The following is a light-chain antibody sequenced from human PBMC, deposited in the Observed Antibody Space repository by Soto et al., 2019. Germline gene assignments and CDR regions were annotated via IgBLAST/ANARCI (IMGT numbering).Light chain of an antibody. CDR1: QSVSSN. CDR3: QQYNNWPYT. CDR2: GAS. J-gene: IGKJ2*01. Sequence: EIVMTQSPATLSVSPGERDTLSCRASQSVSSNLAWYQQKPGQAPRLLIYGASTRATGIPARFSGSWSGTEFTLTISSLQSEEFAVYYCQQYNNWPYTFGQGTKLEIK. V-gene: IGKV3-15*01.